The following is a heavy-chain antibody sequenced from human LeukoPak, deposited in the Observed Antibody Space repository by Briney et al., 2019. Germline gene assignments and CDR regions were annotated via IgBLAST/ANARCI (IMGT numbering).Heavy chain of an antibody. CDR1: GGSISSSSYY. V-gene: IGHV4-39*01. D-gene: IGHD5-12*01. CDR3: ERLATIWPFDY. J-gene: IGHJ4*02. CDR2: IYYSGGT. Sequence: TSETLSLTCTVSGGSISSSSYYWGWIRQPPGKGLEWIGSIYYSGGTYYNPSLKSRVTISVDTSKNQFSLKLSSVTAADTAVYYCERLATIWPFDYWGQGTLVTVSS.